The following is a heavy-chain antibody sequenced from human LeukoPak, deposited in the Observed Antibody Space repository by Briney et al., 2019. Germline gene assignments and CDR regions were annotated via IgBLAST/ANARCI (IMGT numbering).Heavy chain of an antibody. Sequence: GASVKVSCKASGYTFTSCGISWVRQAPGQGLEWMGWINPNSGGTNYAQKFQGRVTMTRDTSISTAYMELSRLRSDGTAVYYCARAGLELQPYYFDYWGQGTLVTVSS. CDR3: ARAGLELQPYYFDY. J-gene: IGHJ4*02. D-gene: IGHD1-7*01. CDR2: INPNSGGT. V-gene: IGHV1-2*02. CDR1: GYTFTSCG.